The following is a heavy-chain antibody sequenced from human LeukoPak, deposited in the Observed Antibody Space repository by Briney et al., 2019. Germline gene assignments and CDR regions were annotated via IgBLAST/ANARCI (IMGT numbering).Heavy chain of an antibody. CDR3: ARDGVVVPAAIQSGAFDI. D-gene: IGHD2-2*01. CDR2: MNPNSGNT. V-gene: IGHV1-8*01. CDR1: GYTFTSYD. Sequence: ASVKVSCKASGYTFTSYDINWVRQATGQGLEWMGWMNPNSGNTGYAQKFQGRVTMTRDTSTSTVYMELSSLRSEDTAVYYCARDGVVVPAAIQSGAFDIWGQGTMVTVSS. J-gene: IGHJ3*02.